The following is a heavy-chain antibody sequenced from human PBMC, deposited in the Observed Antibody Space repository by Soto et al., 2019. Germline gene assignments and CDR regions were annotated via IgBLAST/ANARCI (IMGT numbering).Heavy chain of an antibody. CDR3: ASADSRDTIYYFDY. Sequence: ASVKVSCKASGYTFTSYAMHWVRRAPGQRLEWMGWINAGNGNTKYSQKFQGRVTITRDTSASTAYMELSSLRSEDTAVYYCASADSRDTIYYFDYWGQGTLVTVSS. CDR1: GYTFTSYA. D-gene: IGHD3-22*01. V-gene: IGHV1-3*01. CDR2: INAGNGNT. J-gene: IGHJ4*02.